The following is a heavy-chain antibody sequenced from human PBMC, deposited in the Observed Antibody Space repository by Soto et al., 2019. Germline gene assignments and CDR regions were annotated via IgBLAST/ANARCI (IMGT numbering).Heavy chain of an antibody. Sequence: GGSLRLSCAASGFTFSSYWMSWVRQAPGNGLEWVANIKQDGSEKYYVDSVKGRFTISRDNAKNSLYLQMNSLRAEDTAVYYCARDRRSKVVPAANWFDPWGQGTLVTVSS. CDR2: IKQDGSEK. CDR3: ARDRRSKVVPAANWFDP. V-gene: IGHV3-7*01. CDR1: GFTFSSYW. J-gene: IGHJ5*02. D-gene: IGHD2-2*01.